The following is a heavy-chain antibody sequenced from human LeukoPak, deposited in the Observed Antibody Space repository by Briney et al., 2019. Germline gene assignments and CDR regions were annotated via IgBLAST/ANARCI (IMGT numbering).Heavy chain of an antibody. Sequence: GGSLRLSCAASGFTFSYYGMSRVRQAPGKGLEWVSAISGSGGATHYADSVKGRFTISRDNSKNTLYLEMNSLRADDTAVYYCAKDRRLRWEGSMDFDYWGQGTLVTVSS. D-gene: IGHD4-23*01. CDR2: ISGSGGAT. V-gene: IGHV3-23*01. CDR3: AKDRRLRWEGSMDFDY. J-gene: IGHJ4*02. CDR1: GFTFSYYG.